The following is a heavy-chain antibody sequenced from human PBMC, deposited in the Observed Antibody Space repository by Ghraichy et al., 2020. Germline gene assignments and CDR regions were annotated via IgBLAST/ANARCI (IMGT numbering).Heavy chain of an antibody. D-gene: IGHD5-12*01. CDR1: GFTFSSYG. CDR3: AKDLDPLRGATIPYYYYGMDV. J-gene: IGHJ6*02. Sequence: GGSLRLSCAASGFTFSSYGMHWVRQAPGKGLEWVAFIRYDGSNKYYADSVKGRFTISRDNSKNTLYLQMNSLRAEDTAVYYCAKDLDPLRGATIPYYYYGMDVWGQGTTVTVSS. V-gene: IGHV3-30*02. CDR2: IRYDGSNK.